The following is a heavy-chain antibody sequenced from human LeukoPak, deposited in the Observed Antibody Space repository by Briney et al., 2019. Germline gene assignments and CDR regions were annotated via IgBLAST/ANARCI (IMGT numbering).Heavy chain of an antibody. Sequence: GGSLRLSCAASGFTFSSYSMNWVRQAPGKGLEWVSSISSSSSYIYYADSVKGRFTISRDNAKNSLYLQMNSLRAEDTAVYYCARGTWGSHAFDIWGQGTMVTVSS. J-gene: IGHJ3*02. CDR1: GFTFSSYS. V-gene: IGHV3-21*01. CDR3: ARGTWGSHAFDI. CDR2: ISSSSSYI. D-gene: IGHD7-27*01.